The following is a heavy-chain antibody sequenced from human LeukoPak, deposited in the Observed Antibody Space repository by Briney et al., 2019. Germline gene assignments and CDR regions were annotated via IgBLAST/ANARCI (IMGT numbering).Heavy chain of an antibody. V-gene: IGHV3-74*01. CDR2: INSDGSAT. CDR1: GFPFSSYW. CDR3: ASDSPYYGMDV. Sequence: GGSLKLSCAASGFPFSSYWMHWVRQVPGKGLLWVSRINSDGSATIYADSVRGRFTISRDNAKNTLYLQMSGLRVEDTAVYHCASDSPYYGMDVWGQGTTVTVSS. J-gene: IGHJ6*02.